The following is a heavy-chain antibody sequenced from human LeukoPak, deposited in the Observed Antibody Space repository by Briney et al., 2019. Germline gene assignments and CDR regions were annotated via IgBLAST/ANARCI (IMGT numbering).Heavy chain of an antibody. V-gene: IGHV1-69*13. CDR1: GGTFSNSA. CDR3: ARGRIVATVSGDTWFDP. D-gene: IGHD5-12*01. Sequence: SVKVSCKASGGTFSNSAISWVRQAPGRGLEWMGGIIPITATANYAQKFQGRVTITADESTSTAYMELSSLRSEDTAVYYCARGRIVATVSGDTWFDPWGQGTLVTVSS. J-gene: IGHJ5*02. CDR2: IIPITATA.